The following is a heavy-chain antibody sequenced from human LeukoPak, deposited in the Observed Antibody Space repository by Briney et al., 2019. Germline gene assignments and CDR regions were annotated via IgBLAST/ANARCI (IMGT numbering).Heavy chain of an antibody. Sequence: GGSLRLSCAASGFTFSSYGMHWVRQAPGKGLEWVAVISYDGSNKYYADSVKGRFTISRDNSKNTLYLQMNSLRAEDTAVYYCANEFSYYYDSSGYSHVEYWGQGTLVTVSS. V-gene: IGHV3-30*18. CDR3: ANEFSYYYDSSGYSHVEY. D-gene: IGHD3-22*01. CDR1: GFTFSSYG. J-gene: IGHJ4*02. CDR2: ISYDGSNK.